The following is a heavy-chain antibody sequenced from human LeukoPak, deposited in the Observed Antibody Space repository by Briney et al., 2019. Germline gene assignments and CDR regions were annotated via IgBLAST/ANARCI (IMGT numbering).Heavy chain of an antibody. CDR2: IKSKTDGGTT. CDR1: GFTFSNAW. D-gene: IGHD5-12*01. CDR3: TTDPVATILGIDY. V-gene: IGHV3-15*01. J-gene: IGHJ4*02. Sequence: GGSLRLSCAASGFTFSNAWMSWVRQAPGKGLEWVGRIKSKTDGGTTDYAAPVKGRFTISRDDSKNTLYLQMNSLKTEDTAVYYCTTDPVATILGIDYWGQGTLVTVSS.